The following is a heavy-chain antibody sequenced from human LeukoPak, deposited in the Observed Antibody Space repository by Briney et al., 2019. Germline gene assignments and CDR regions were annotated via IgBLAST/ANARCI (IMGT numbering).Heavy chain of an antibody. CDR3: AKDILTGPTFGMDV. Sequence: GGSLRLSCAASGFTFDDYAMHWVRQAPGKGLEWVSGISWNSGSIGYAASVKGRFTISRDNAKNSLYLQMNSLRPEDTALYYCAKDILTGPTFGMDVWGQGTTVTVSS. CDR2: ISWNSGSI. V-gene: IGHV3-9*01. J-gene: IGHJ6*02. D-gene: IGHD3-9*01. CDR1: GFTFDDYA.